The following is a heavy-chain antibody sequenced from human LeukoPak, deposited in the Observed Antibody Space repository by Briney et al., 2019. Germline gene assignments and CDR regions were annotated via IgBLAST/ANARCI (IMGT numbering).Heavy chain of an antibody. CDR1: GVSISSYY. J-gene: IGHJ4*02. D-gene: IGHD6-19*01. Sequence: SETLSLTCTVSGVSISSYYWSWIRQPPGKGLEWIGYIYYSGSTNYNPSLKSRVTISVDTSKNQFSLKLSSVTAADTAVYYCASLGYSSGDDYWGQGTLVTVSS. V-gene: IGHV4-59*01. CDR3: ASLGYSSGDDY. CDR2: IYYSGST.